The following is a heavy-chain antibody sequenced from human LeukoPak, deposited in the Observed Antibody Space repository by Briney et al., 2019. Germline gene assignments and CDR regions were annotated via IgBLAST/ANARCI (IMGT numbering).Heavy chain of an antibody. CDR3: ARDLFGQLVRMDV. V-gene: IGHV3-30*04. CDR2: ISYDGSNK. J-gene: IGHJ6*04. CDR1: GFTFSSYA. Sequence: GGSLRLSCAASGFTFSSYAMHWVRQAPGKGLEWVAVISYDGSNKYYADSVKGRFTISRDNSKNTLYLQMNSLRAEDTAVYYCARDLFGQLVRMDVWGKGTTVTVSS. D-gene: IGHD6-6*01.